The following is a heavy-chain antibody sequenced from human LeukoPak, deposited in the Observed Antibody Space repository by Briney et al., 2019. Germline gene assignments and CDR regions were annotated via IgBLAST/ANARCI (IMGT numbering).Heavy chain of an antibody. J-gene: IGHJ3*02. CDR1: VYSVMELS. D-gene: IGHD3/OR15-3a*01. CDR2: FDPEGVVK. Sequence: DSLKVSCKVSVYSVMELSMHGVRQAPGKGLEWMGGFDPEGVVKINAQKFQGRVTMTEDTSTDTAYIEWSSLRSEDTAVYYCATPGPDWGDAFDIWGQGTMVTVSS. CDR3: ATPGPDWGDAFDI. V-gene: IGHV1-24*01.